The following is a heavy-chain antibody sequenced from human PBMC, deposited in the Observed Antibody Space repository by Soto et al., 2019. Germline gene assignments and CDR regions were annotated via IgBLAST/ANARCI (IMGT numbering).Heavy chain of an antibody. CDR3: ARESMVPAGPLYYFDY. D-gene: IGHD2-2*01. CDR2: INHNGLT. J-gene: IGHJ4*02. CDR1: GGSFSGYY. Sequence: QVQLQQWGAGLLKPAETLSLTCGVYGGSFSGYYWSWIRQAPGKGLEWIGEINHNGLTNYAPSLKSRVAISVDMSKNQFSLRLTSVTAADTAVYYCARESMVPAGPLYYFDYWGQGTLFTVSS. V-gene: IGHV4-34*02.